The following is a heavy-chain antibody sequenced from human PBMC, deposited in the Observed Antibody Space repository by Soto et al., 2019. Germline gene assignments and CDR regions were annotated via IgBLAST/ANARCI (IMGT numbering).Heavy chain of an antibody. J-gene: IGHJ4*02. CDR2: INPNSGGT. V-gene: IGHV1-2*02. Sequence: QVQLVQSGAEVKKPGASVKVSCKASGYTFTGYYMHWVRQAPGQGLEWMGWINPNSGGTNYAQKCQGRVTMTRDTSISTAYVELSRLRSDDTAVYSCAKGEAVAGRWDFRGQGTLVTVSS. CDR3: AKGEAVAGRWDF. D-gene: IGHD6-19*01. CDR1: GYTFTGYY.